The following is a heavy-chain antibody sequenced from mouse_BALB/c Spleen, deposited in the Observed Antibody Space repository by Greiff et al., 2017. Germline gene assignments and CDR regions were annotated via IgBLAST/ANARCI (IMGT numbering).Heavy chain of an antibody. V-gene: IGHV5-4*02. D-gene: IGHD2-4*01. CDR3: ARGRYDYGGAMDY. Sequence: EVNVVESGGGLVKPGGSLKLSCAASGFTFSDYYMYWVRQTPEKRLEWVATISDGGSYTYYPDSVKGRFTISRDNAKNNLYLQMSSLKSEDTAMYYCARGRYDYGGAMDYWGQGTSVTVSS. CDR2: ISDGGSYT. J-gene: IGHJ4*01. CDR1: GFTFSDYY.